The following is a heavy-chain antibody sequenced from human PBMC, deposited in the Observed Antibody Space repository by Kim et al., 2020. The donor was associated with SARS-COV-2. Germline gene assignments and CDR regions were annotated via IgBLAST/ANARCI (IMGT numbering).Heavy chain of an antibody. J-gene: IGHJ6*02. CDR1: GDRVSSNSAA. V-gene: IGHV6-1*01. CDR3: ARAPIFGVVIIPYYGMDV. CDR2: TYYRSKWYN. D-gene: IGHD3-3*01. Sequence: SQTLSLTCAISGDRVSSNSAAWNWIRQSPSRGLEWLGRTYYRSKWYNDYAVSVKSRITINPDTSKNQFSLQLNSVTPEDTAVYYCARAPIFGVVIIPYYGMDVWGQGTTVTVSS.